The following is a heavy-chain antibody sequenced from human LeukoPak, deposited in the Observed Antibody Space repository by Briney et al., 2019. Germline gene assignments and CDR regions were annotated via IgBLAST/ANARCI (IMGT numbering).Heavy chain of an antibody. V-gene: IGHV4-61*01. Sequence: SETLSLTCTVSGGSISSSHFYWGWIRQPPGKGLEWIGYIYSSGSINYNPSLKSRVAISVDTSKNQFSLKLSSVTAADTAVYYCARDLDGPENYWGQGTLVTVSS. D-gene: IGHD3-3*01. J-gene: IGHJ4*02. CDR1: GGSISSSHFY. CDR3: ARDLDGPENY. CDR2: IYSSGSI.